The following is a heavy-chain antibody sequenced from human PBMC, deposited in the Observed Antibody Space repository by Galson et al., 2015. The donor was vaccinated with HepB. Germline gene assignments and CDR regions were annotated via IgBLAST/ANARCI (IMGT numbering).Heavy chain of an antibody. CDR3: ARGGRYCSSTSCYSEWFDP. Sequence: TMSLTCTVSGGSISSGGYYWSWIRQHPGKGLEWIGYIYYSGSTYYNPSLKSRVTISVDTSKNQFSLKLSSVTAADTAVYYCARGGRYCSSTSCYSEWFDPWGQGTLVTVSS. J-gene: IGHJ5*02. V-gene: IGHV4-31*03. D-gene: IGHD2-2*01. CDR1: GGSISSGGYY. CDR2: IYYSGST.